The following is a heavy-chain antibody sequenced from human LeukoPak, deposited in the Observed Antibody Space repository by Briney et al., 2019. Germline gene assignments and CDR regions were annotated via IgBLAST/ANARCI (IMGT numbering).Heavy chain of an antibody. CDR3: VRGLQWGDS. CDR1: GFTFKRDW. D-gene: IGHD3-16*01. V-gene: IGHV3-74*03. J-gene: IGHJ4*02. CDR2: INNDGSSI. Sequence: GGSLRLACAASGFTFKRDWMNWVRQAPGKGLVWVSRINNDGSSIKYVDSVKGRFTISRDNAKNTLFLQMNSLRDEDTAVYYYVRGLQWGDSWGQGILVTATS.